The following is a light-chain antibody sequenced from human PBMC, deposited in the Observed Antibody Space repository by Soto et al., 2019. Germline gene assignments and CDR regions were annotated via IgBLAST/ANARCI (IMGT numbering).Light chain of an antibody. CDR1: SSNIGAGYD. CDR2: GNS. V-gene: IGLV1-40*01. J-gene: IGLJ1*01. Sequence: QSVLTQPPSVSGAPGQSVTISCTGSSSNIGAGYDVHWYQQLPGAAPKLLIYGNSNRPSGVPDRFSGSKSGTSASLAISGLLAEDEADYYCQSYDGSLYVFGSGTKVTVL. CDR3: QSYDGSLYV.